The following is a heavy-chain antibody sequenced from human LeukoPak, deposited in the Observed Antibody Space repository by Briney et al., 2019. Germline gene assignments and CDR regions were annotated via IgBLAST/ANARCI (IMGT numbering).Heavy chain of an antibody. CDR2: IYSGGST. CDR3: ARLNGGTYAFDI. J-gene: IGHJ3*02. V-gene: IGHV3-66*02. Sequence: GGSLRLSCAASGFTVSSNYMSWVRQAPGKGLEWVSVIYSGGSTYYADSVKGRFTISRDNSKNTLYLQTNSLRAEDTAVYYCARLNGGTYAFDIWGQGTMVTVSS. CDR1: GFTVSSNY. D-gene: IGHD3-16*01.